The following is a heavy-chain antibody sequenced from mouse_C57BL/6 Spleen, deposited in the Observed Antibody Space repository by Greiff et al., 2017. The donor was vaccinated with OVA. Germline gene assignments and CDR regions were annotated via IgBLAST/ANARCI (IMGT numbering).Heavy chain of an antibody. CDR3: ARAITTRYFDY. Sequence: EVQLQESGPGLVKPSQSLSLTCSVTGYSITSGYYWNWIRQFPGNKLEWMGYISYDGSNNYNPSLKNRISITRDTSKNQFFLKLNSVTTEDTATYYCARAITTRYFDYWGQGTTLTVSS. D-gene: IGHD1-2*01. CDR1: GYSITSGYY. V-gene: IGHV3-6*01. J-gene: IGHJ2*01. CDR2: ISYDGSN.